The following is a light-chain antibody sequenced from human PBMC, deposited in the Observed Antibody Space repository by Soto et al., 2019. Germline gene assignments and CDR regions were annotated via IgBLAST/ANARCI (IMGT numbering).Light chain of an antibody. J-gene: IGKJ1*01. CDR1: QTSSGTY. CDR3: QHYGSSPRT. Sequence: EIVLTQSPGTLSLSPGKRATLSCRASQTSSGTYVGWYQQKPGQAPRLLIYGASSRATGIPDRFGGSGSGTDFTLTISRLESEDFAVYYCQHYGSSPRTFGLGTKVEIK. CDR2: GAS. V-gene: IGKV3-20*01.